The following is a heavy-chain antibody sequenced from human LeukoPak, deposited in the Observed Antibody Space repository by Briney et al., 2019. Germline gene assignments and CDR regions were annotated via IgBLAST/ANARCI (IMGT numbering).Heavy chain of an antibody. CDR2: INHSGNT. Sequence: SETLSLTCAVYSGSFSDYYWSWIRLSPGKGLEWIGEINHSGNTHYSSALKSRVTISVDTSKNQFSLKLSSMTAADTAMYYCARTSDWYGAFHIWGQGTMVTVSS. V-gene: IGHV4-34*01. CDR3: ARTSDWYGAFHI. D-gene: IGHD6-19*01. J-gene: IGHJ3*02. CDR1: SGSFSDYY.